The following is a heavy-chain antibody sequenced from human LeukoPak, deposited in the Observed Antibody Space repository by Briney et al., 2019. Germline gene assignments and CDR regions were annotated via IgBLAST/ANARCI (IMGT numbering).Heavy chain of an antibody. Sequence: GGSLILSCAASGLTFSSYTMNWVRQAPGKGLEWISYITTSSTIYYADSVKGRFTISRDNAKNSLYLQMSSLRDEDTAVYYCARGIYSGNSPIDYWGQGTLVTVSS. CDR2: ITTSSTI. CDR1: GLTFSSYT. J-gene: IGHJ4*02. D-gene: IGHD4-23*01. CDR3: ARGIYSGNSPIDY. V-gene: IGHV3-48*02.